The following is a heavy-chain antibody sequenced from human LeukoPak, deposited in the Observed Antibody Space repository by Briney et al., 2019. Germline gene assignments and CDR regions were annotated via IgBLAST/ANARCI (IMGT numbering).Heavy chain of an antibody. CDR1: GFTFSTYA. J-gene: IGHJ4*02. V-gene: IGHV3-30-3*01. Sequence: GGSLRLSCAASGFTFSTYAMHWVRQAPGKGLEWVAVISYDGSNKYYADSVKGRFTISRDNSKTTLYLQMNSLRAEDTAVYYCARALDEGARFDYWGQGTLVTVSS. CDR3: ARALDEGARFDY. CDR2: ISYDGSNK.